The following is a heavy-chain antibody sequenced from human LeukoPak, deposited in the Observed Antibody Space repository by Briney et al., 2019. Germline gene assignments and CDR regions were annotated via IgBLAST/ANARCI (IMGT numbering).Heavy chain of an antibody. J-gene: IGHJ4*02. CDR2: IYSSGYT. CDR1: GGPIRIHY. CDR3: ARGEHSVDS. Sequence: SETLSLTCTVSGGPIRIHYWNCIRHPAGKGLEWVGRIYSSGYTNDNPFLKSRITMSVDMSKNQFSLRLNSVTAADTAVYYCARGEHSVDSWGQGTLVTVSS. V-gene: IGHV4-4*07. D-gene: IGHD1/OR15-1a*01.